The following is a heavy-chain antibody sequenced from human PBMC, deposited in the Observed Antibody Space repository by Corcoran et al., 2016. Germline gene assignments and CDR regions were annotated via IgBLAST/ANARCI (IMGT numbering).Heavy chain of an antibody. CDR2: ISYDGSNK. CDR3: AKGGAVAATPGDY. D-gene: IGHD2-15*01. Sequence: QVQLVESWGGVVQPGRSLRLSCAASGFTFSSYGMHWVRQAPGKWLGWVAVISYDGSNKYYADSVKGRFTISRDNSKNTLYLQMNSLRADDTAVYYCAKGGAVAATPGDYWGQGTLVTGSS. CDR1: GFTFSSYG. J-gene: IGHJ4*02. V-gene: IGHV3-30*18.